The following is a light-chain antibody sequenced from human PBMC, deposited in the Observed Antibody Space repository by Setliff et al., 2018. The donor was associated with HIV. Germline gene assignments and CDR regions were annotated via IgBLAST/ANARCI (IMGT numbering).Light chain of an antibody. J-gene: IGLJ1*01. CDR2: SNN. V-gene: IGLV1-40*01. CDR3: QSYDSSLTYA. CDR1: RSNIGTGYD. Sequence: QSVLTQTPSVSGAPGQRVTIFCSGGRSNIGTGYDVHWYQQRPGKAPKLLIYSNNNRPSGVPDRVSGSKSGTSASLAITGLQAEDEADYYCQSYDSSLTYAFGTGTKV.